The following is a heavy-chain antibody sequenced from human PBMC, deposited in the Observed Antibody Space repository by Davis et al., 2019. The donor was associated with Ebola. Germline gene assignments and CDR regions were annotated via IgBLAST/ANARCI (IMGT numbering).Heavy chain of an antibody. V-gene: IGHV1-3*01. Sequence: AASVKVSCKASGYTFTSYAMHWVRQAPGQRLEWMGWINAGNGNTKYSQKFQGRVTITRDTSASTAYMELSSLRSEDTAVYYCALSDSGSYFDYWGQGTLVTVSS. CDR3: ALSDSGSYFDY. J-gene: IGHJ4*02. CDR1: GYTFTSYA. D-gene: IGHD1-26*01. CDR2: INAGNGNT.